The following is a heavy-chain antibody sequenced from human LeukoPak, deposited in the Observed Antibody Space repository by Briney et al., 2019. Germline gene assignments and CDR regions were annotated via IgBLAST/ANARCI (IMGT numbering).Heavy chain of an antibody. J-gene: IGHJ5*02. CDR3: ARNTPFSSSWYRWFDP. CDR2: ISSSSSTI. Sequence: PGGSLRLSCAAFGFTFSSNSMNWVRQAPGKGLEWVSYISSSSSTIYYADSVKGRFTISRDNSKNTLYLQMNSLGVEDTAVYYCARNTPFSSSWYRWFDPWGQGTLVTVSS. CDR1: GFTFSSNS. V-gene: IGHV3-48*01. D-gene: IGHD6-13*01.